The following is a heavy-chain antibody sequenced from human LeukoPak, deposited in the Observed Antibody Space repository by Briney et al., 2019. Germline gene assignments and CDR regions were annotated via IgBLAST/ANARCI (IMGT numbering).Heavy chain of an antibody. CDR2: ISGSGGST. V-gene: IGHV3-23*01. J-gene: IGHJ4*02. Sequence: GGSLRLSCAASGFTFSSNAMTWVRQAPGKGLGWVSGISGSGGSTYYTDSVKGRFTISRDNSKNTLYLQMNGLRAEDTAVYYCAKDSSSWEFWGQGTLVTVSS. D-gene: IGHD6-13*01. CDR1: GFTFSSNA. CDR3: AKDSSSWEF.